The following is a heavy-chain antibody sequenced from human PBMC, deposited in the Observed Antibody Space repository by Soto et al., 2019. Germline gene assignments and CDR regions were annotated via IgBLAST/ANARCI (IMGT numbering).Heavy chain of an antibody. V-gene: IGHV1-46*01. CDR2: INPSDGRT. CDR3: ARDQGRY. Sequence: QVQLVQSGAEVKKPGASVKVSCKASGYTLTSYYIHWVRQAPGQGLEWMGVINPSDGRTSYAQKFQGRVTMTRDTSTSTVYMELSSLRSEDTAVYYCARDQGRYWGQGTLVTVSS. CDR1: GYTLTSYY. J-gene: IGHJ4*02.